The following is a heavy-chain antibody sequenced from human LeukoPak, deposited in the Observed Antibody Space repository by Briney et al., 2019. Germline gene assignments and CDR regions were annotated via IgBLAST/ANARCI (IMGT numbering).Heavy chain of an antibody. D-gene: IGHD3-22*01. CDR3: ARDSNPTYYYDSSDPDY. CDR1: GFTFSSYS. J-gene: IGHJ4*02. Sequence: KPGGSLRLSCAASGFTFSSYSMNWVRRAPGKGLEWVSSISSSSSYIYYADSVKGRFTISRDNAKNSLYLQMNSLRAEDTAVYYCARDSNPTYYYDSSDPDYWGQGTLVTVSS. V-gene: IGHV3-21*01. CDR2: ISSSSSYI.